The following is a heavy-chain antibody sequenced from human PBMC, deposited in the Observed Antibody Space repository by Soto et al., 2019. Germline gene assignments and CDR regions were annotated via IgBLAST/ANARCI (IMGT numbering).Heavy chain of an antibody. D-gene: IGHD3-3*01. CDR3: ARGGGTILAPLP. Sequence: QVQLVQSGAEVKKPGASVKVSCKASGYTFTGYFMHWVRQAPGQGLEWMGWINPNSGATKYAQKFQGRVTLSRDTSICTAYMELTGLRSEDTAVYYCARGGGTILAPLPWGQGTQVTVSS. CDR1: GYTFTGYF. J-gene: IGHJ5*02. V-gene: IGHV1-2*02. CDR2: INPNSGAT.